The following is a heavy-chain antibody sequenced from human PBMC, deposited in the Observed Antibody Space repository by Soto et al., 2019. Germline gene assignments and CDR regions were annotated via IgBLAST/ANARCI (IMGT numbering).Heavy chain of an antibody. V-gene: IGHV4-59*01. Sequence: SETLSLTCTVSGGSISSYYWIWIRQPPGKGLEWIGYIYYSGSTNYNPSLKSRVTISVDTSKNQFSLRLSSVTAADTAVYYCARLDGRCSSTSCSLNWFDPWGQGTLVTVSS. D-gene: IGHD2-2*01. CDR1: GGSISSYY. CDR2: IYYSGST. J-gene: IGHJ5*02. CDR3: ARLDGRCSSTSCSLNWFDP.